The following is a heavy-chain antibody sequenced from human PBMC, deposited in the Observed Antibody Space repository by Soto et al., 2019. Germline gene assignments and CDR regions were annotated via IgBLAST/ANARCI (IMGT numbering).Heavy chain of an antibody. CDR1: GYTFTSYY. CDR2: INPSGGST. CDR3: ARERTGVYYYYGMDV. J-gene: IGHJ6*02. Sequence: ASVKVSCKASGYTFTSYYMHWVRQAPGQGLEWMGIINPSGGSTSYAQKFQGRVTMTRDTSTSTVYMELSSLRSEDTAVYYCARERTGVYYYYGMDVWGQGTTVTVSS. V-gene: IGHV1-46*01. D-gene: IGHD3-10*01.